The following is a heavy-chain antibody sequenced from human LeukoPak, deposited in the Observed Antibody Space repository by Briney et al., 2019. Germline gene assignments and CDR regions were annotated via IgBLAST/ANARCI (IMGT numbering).Heavy chain of an antibody. V-gene: IGHV1-2*02. Sequence: GASVKVSCKASGYTFTGYYMHWVRQAPGQGREWMGWINPNSGGTNYAQKFQGRVTMTRDTSISTAYMELSRLRSDDTAVYYCARSPRLQLGRSYYWGQGTLVTVSS. J-gene: IGHJ4*02. D-gene: IGHD5-24*01. CDR1: GYTFTGYY. CDR3: ARSPRLQLGRSYY. CDR2: INPNSGGT.